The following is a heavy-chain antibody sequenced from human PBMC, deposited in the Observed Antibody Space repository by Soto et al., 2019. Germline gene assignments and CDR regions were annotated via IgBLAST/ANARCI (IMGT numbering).Heavy chain of an antibody. Sequence: GGSLRLSCAASGFTFRSGWMTWVRQAPGKGLEWVGQIKSEYYGGTSDYGAAVEDRFIISRDDSRNMVYLQMNSLKTEDSAVYYCTMVHGQKDWCLDYWGQGTQVTVSS. CDR2: IKSEYYGGTS. CDR1: GFTFRSGW. V-gene: IGHV3-15*07. CDR3: TMVHGQKDWCLDY. D-gene: IGHD2-8*02. J-gene: IGHJ4*02.